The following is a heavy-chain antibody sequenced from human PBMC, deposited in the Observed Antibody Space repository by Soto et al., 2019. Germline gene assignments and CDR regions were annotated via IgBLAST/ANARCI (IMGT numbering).Heavy chain of an antibody. CDR1: GYSINIGYY. Sequence: PSETLSLTCAVSGYSINIGYYWVLIRQPPGKGLEGIGTIYRSGIAYYNPSLKSRGTISVDTSKNQFSVKLNSVTAPHRAVYYCARALDYGDFEFDSWGQGTLVTVS. CDR2: IYRSGIA. D-gene: IGHD4-17*01. V-gene: IGHV4-38-2*01. J-gene: IGHJ4*02. CDR3: ARALDYGDFEFDS.